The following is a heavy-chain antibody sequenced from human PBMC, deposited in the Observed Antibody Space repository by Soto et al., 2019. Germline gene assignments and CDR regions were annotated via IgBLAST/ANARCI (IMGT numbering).Heavy chain of an antibody. CDR1: GFIFSSYE. D-gene: IGHD6-19*01. CDR3: ARDRRIAVGSGGRPDYFDY. J-gene: IGHJ4*02. Sequence: EVQLVESGGGLVQPGGSLRLTCAVSGFIFSSYEMNWVRQAPGKGLEWVSYISSSGSTIYYADSVKGRFTISRDNAKNSLYLQMNSLRAEDTAVYYCARDRRIAVGSGGRPDYFDYWGQGSLVTVSS. V-gene: IGHV3-48*03. CDR2: ISSSGSTI.